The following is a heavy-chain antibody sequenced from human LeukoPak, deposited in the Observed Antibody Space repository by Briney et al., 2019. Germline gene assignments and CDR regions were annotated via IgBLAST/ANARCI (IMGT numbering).Heavy chain of an antibody. J-gene: IGHJ4*02. CDR2: IRYDGGNK. CDR1: GFTFRSYG. D-gene: IGHD2-2*01. V-gene: IGHV3-30*02. CDR3: AKNIEYQFDY. Sequence: GGSLRLSCAASGFTFRSYGMHWVRQAPGKGLEWVAFIRYDGGNKYYADSVKGRFTISRDNSKNTLYLQMNSLRAEDTAVYYCAKNIEYQFDYWGQGTLVTVSS.